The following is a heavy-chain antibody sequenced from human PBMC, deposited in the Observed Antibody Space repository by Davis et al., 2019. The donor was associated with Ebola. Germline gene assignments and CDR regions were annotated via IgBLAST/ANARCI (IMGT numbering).Heavy chain of an antibody. D-gene: IGHD2/OR15-2a*01. CDR3: ARVLNRHLGGMEV. J-gene: IGHJ6*02. CDR2: IDHSGTT. CDR1: GGPFNAYY. Sequence: SETLSLTCAVSGGPFNAYYWSWVRQPPGKGLEWIAEIDHSGTTNYNSSLKSRIAISVDTSRNQFSLRLSSVTAADTAVYYCARVLNRHLGGMEVWGQGTTVTVSS. V-gene: IGHV4-34*01.